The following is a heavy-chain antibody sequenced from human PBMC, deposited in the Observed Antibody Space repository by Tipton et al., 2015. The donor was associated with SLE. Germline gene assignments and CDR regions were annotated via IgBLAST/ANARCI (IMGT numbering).Heavy chain of an antibody. CDR2: IYHNGST. CDR1: GYSISSGFY. Sequence: TLSLTCAVSGYSISSGFYWGWIRQPPGKGLEWIGNIYHNGSTYYNPSLRSRVTVSVDTSKNQFSLNLSSVTAADTAVYYCAGTPWLVRFEYWGQGILVNVSP. CDR3: AGTPWLVRFEY. J-gene: IGHJ4*02. D-gene: IGHD6-19*01. V-gene: IGHV4-38-2*01.